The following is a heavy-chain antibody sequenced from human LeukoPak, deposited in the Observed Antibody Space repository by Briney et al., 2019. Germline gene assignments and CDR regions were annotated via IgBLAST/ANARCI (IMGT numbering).Heavy chain of an antibody. Sequence: ASVKVSCKASGYTFTSYGISWVRQAPGQGLEWMGWISAYNGNTNYAQKLQGRVTMTTDTSTSTAYMELSSLRSEDTAVYYCATVRWARVFDYWGQGTLVTVSS. CDR1: GYTFTSYG. V-gene: IGHV1-18*01. CDR2: ISAYNGNT. J-gene: IGHJ4*02. CDR3: ATVRWARVFDY. D-gene: IGHD1-26*01.